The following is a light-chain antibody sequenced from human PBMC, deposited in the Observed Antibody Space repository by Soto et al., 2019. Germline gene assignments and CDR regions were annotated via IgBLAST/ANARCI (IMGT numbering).Light chain of an antibody. V-gene: IGLV2-14*03. Sequence: QSALTQPASVSGSPGQSITISCTGTIDDVGAYNYVSWYQQRPGSAPQLIMYGVNNRPSGASHRFSGSKSGRTAYLTISGLQSDDEANYHCSSYTSTYSLVFGTGTKVTVL. CDR1: IDDVGAYNY. CDR2: GVN. CDR3: SSYTSTYSLV. J-gene: IGLJ1*01.